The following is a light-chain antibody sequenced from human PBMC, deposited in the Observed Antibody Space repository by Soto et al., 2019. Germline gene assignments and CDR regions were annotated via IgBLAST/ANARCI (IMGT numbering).Light chain of an antibody. CDR3: NSYTSSSTYV. CDR2: DVT. V-gene: IGLV2-14*01. J-gene: IGLJ1*01. CDR1: SSDVGAYNF. Sequence: QSVLTQPASVSGSPGQSITISCTGTSSDVGAYNFVSWYQQHPGKAPKLMIYDVTNRPSGVSDRFSGSKSGNMASLSISGLQAEDEADYYCNSYTSSSTYVFGPWTKVTVL.